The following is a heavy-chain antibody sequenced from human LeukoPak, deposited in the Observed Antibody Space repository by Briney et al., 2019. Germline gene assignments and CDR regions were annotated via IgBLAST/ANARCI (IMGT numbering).Heavy chain of an antibody. CDR1: GFTFSRYS. Sequence: GGSLRLSCAVSGFTFSRYSMNWVRQAPGKGLEWVSTTSSTSSYIYYADSLKGRFTISRDNAKDSLYLQMSSLRAEDTAVYYCSRDSGRGPPEAFDIWGQGTMVTVSS. J-gene: IGHJ3*02. V-gene: IGHV3-21*01. CDR2: TSSTSSYI. D-gene: IGHD2-15*01. CDR3: SRDSGRGPPEAFDI.